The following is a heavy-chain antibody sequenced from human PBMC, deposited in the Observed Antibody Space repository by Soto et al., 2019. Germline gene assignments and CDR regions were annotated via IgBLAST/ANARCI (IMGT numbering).Heavy chain of an antibody. Sequence: QVQLQESGPGLVKPSQTLSLTCTVSGGSISSGGYYWSWIRQHPGKGLEWIGYIYYSGSTYYNPSLKSRVTISVDTSKNQFSRKLSSVPAADTAVYYCARAAPEPNSDFLTGYAGDWGQETLVTVSS. CDR2: IYYSGST. V-gene: IGHV4-31*03. CDR1: GGSISSGGYY. D-gene: IGHD3-9*01. CDR3: ARAAPEPNSDFLTGYAGD. J-gene: IGHJ4*02.